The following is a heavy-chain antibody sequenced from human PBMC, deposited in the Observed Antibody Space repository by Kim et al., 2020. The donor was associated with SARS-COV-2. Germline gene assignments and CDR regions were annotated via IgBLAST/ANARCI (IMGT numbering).Heavy chain of an antibody. J-gene: IGHJ2*01. Sequence: GGSLRLSCAASGFTFSSYDMHWVRQGTEKGLEWVSSIGTKADTYYPDSVKDRFTISRENAKDSFYLQMNSLRAEDMAVYYCARGPIEEGIRATKGYFDLWGRGTWSRSPQ. D-gene: IGHD1-20*01. CDR3: ARGPIEEGIRATKGYFDL. CDR2: IGTKADT. CDR1: GFTFSSYD. V-gene: IGHV3-13*04.